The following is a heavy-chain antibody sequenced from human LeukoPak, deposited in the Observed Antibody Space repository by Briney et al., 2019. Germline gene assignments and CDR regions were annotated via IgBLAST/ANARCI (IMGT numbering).Heavy chain of an antibody. CDR2: INPNSGGT. Sequence: ASVKVSCKASGYTFTGYYMHWVRQAPGQGLEWMGWINPNSGGTNYAQKFQGRVTMTRDTSISTAYMELSSLRSEDTAVYYCARGRKEYYYYYMDVWGKGTTVTISS. CDR3: ARGRKEYYYYYMDV. V-gene: IGHV1-2*02. J-gene: IGHJ6*03. CDR1: GYTFTGYY.